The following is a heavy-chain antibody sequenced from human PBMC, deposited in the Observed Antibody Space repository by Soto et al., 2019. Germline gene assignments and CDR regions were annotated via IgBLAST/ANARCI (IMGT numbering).Heavy chain of an antibody. CDR3: ARSINSGRYGMPDY. V-gene: IGHV3-49*03. CDR2: IRSKAYGGTT. D-gene: IGHD6-19*01. Sequence: PGGSLRLSCTASGFTFGDYAMTWFRQAPGKGLEWVGFIRSKAYGGTTEYAASVKGRFTISRDDSKSIAYLQMSSLKTEDTAVYYCARSINSGRYGMPDYWGQGTLVTVSS. J-gene: IGHJ4*02. CDR1: GFTFGDYA.